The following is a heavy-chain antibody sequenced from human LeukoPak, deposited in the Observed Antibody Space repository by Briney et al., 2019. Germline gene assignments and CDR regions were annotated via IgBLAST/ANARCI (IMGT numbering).Heavy chain of an antibody. J-gene: IGHJ4*02. D-gene: IGHD3-10*01. CDR3: ATLFLWFGESYFAY. Sequence: SETLSLTCTVSAGSISSGGYYWSWIRQHPRKGLEWIGHIYYSGSTYYNPSLKSRVTISVDTSKNQFSLKLSSVTAADTAVYYCATLFLWFGESYFAYWGQGTLVPVSS. CDR2: IYYSGST. V-gene: IGHV4-31*03. CDR1: AGSISSGGYY.